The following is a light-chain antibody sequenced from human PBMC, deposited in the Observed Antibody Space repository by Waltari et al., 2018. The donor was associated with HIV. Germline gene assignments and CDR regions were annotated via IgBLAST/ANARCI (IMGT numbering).Light chain of an antibody. CDR1: RNISDW. Sequence: IQITHSPSPLSPSFSYRVTITCRGSRNISDWLAWDQQKLGEAPNLLVYQASSLQSGVPFRFSGSGSGTEFTLTISSLQPGDFATYYCQQYNSYPITFGQGTRLEIK. CDR2: QAS. J-gene: IGKJ5*01. V-gene: IGKV1-5*03. CDR3: QQYNSYPIT.